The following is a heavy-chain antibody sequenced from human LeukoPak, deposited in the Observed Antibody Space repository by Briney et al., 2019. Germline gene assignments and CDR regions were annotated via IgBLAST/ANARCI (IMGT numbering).Heavy chain of an antibody. V-gene: IGHV4-4*02. J-gene: IGHJ5*02. CDR2: MHHSGRT. CDR3: TRAQAGCSRASCYLEP. Sequence: SGTLSLICAISGASISSINGWVWVRQPPGKGLEWSGEMHHSGRTNNNPSPKSRITISVDKSKTQVFLRLNPVAAADTALYYCTRAQAGCSRASCYLEPWGQGTLVTVSS. D-gene: IGHD2-2*01. CDR1: GASISSING.